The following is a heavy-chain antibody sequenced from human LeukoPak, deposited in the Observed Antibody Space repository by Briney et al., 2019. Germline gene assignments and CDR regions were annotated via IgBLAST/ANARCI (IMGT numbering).Heavy chain of an antibody. CDR3: ARLYGGYGDYYFDY. J-gene: IGHJ4*02. Sequence: GGSLRLSCAASGFALSTYWMHWVRQAPGKGLVWVSLINSDGSNTLYADSVKGRFTISRDNAKNTLYVQMNSLRAEDTAVYYCARLYGGYGDYYFDYWGQGTLVTVSS. D-gene: IGHD4-17*01. CDR2: INSDGSNT. CDR1: GFALSTYW. V-gene: IGHV3-74*01.